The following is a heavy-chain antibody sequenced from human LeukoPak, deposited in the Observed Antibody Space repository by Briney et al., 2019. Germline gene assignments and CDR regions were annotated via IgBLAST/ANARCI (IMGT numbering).Heavy chain of an antibody. CDR3: ARGFYVWGSYRSPPFDY. CDR1: GYTFTGYY. J-gene: IGHJ4*02. V-gene: IGHV1-2*02. CDR2: INPNSGGT. D-gene: IGHD3-16*02. Sequence: GASVKVSCKASGYTFTGYYMPWVRQAPGQGLEWMGWINPNSGGTNYVQKFQGRVTMTRDTSISTAYMELSRLRSDDTAVYYCARGFYVWGSYRSPPFDYWGQGTLVTVSS.